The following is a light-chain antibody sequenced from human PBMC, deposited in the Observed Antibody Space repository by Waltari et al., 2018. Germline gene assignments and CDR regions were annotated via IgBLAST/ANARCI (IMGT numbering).Light chain of an antibody. CDR2: DVS. CDR3: SSYTSSSTLI. V-gene: IGLV2-14*03. CDR1: SSDVGGYNY. Sequence: QSALTQPASVSGSPGQSITISCTGTSSDVGGYNYVSWYQQHPGKAPKLMSYDVSNRPAGVSNRFSGSKSGNTASLPISGLQAEDGADYYCSSYTSSSTLIFGGGTKLTVL. J-gene: IGLJ2*01.